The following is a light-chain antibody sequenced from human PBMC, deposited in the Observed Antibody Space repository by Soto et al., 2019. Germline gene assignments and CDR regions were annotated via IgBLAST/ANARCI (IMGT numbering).Light chain of an antibody. CDR3: MQAPQSSRT. CDR2: KVS. Sequence: DVVMTQTPLSSPVTLGQAASISCRSSQSLVHNDGNTYLSLFQQRPGQPPSLLIYKVSDRFSGDPDRFRGSGAGTDFTLTISRVEPEDVGVYYCMQAPQSSRTFGQGTKVEI. CDR1: QSLVHNDGNTY. J-gene: IGKJ1*01. V-gene: IGKV2-24*01.